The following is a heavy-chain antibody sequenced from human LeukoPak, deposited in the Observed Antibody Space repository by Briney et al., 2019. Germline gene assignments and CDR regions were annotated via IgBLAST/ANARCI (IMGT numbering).Heavy chain of an antibody. CDR2: IYTSGST. CDR1: GGSISSGSYY. Sequence: KPSQTLSLTCTVSGGSISSGSYYWSWIRQPAGKGLEWIGRIYTSGSTNYNPSLKSRVTISVDTSKNRFSLKLSSVTAADTAVYYCARDEEFYYYMDVWGKGTTVTVSS. V-gene: IGHV4-61*02. CDR3: ARDEEFYYYMDV. J-gene: IGHJ6*03.